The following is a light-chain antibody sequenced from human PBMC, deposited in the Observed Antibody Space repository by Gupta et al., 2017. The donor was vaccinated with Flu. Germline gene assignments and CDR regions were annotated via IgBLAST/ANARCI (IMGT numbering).Light chain of an antibody. CDR1: SRRNSY. Sequence: QTVRITSQGDSRRNSYANWYQQKPGQAPGLVIYAKNIRPSGIPDRFSGSSSGNTASLTITGAQAEDEADYYCNSRDSTDNHQAVFGGGTKLTVL. CDR3: NSRDSTDNHQAV. V-gene: IGLV3-19*01. J-gene: IGLJ2*01. CDR2: AKN.